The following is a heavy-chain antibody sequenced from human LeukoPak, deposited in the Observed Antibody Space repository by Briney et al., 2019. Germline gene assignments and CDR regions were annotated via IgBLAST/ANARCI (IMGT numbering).Heavy chain of an antibody. Sequence: SETLSLTCTVSGGSISSSAYHWGWIRQPPGKGLEWIGSIYYSGSTYYNPSLKSRVTISVDTSKNQFSLKLSSVTAADTAVYYCARPRFGPYCSGGSCYSEGAFDIWGQGTMVTVSS. V-gene: IGHV4-39*01. J-gene: IGHJ3*02. D-gene: IGHD2-15*01. CDR2: IYYSGST. CDR1: GGSISSSAYH. CDR3: ARPRFGPYCSGGSCYSEGAFDI.